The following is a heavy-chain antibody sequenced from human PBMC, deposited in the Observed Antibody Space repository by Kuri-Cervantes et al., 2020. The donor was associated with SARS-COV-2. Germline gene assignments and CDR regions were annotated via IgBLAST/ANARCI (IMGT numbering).Heavy chain of an antibody. CDR3: ARDHCGGDCSHFDY. CDR2: MNPNSGNT. J-gene: IGHJ4*02. D-gene: IGHD2-21*02. V-gene: IGHV1-8*01. CDR1: GYTFTSYD. Sequence: ASVKVSCKASGYTFTSYDINWVRQATGQGLEWMGWMNPNSGNTGYAQKFQGRVTMTRDTSTSTVYMELSSLRSEDTAVYYCARDHCGGDCSHFDYWGQGTLVTVSS.